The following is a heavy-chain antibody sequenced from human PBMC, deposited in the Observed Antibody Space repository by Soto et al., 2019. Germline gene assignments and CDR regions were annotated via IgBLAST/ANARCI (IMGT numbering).Heavy chain of an antibody. CDR1: GGSISSGGYS. V-gene: IGHV4-30-2*01. D-gene: IGHD1-26*01. Sequence: QLQLQESGSGLVKPSQTLSLTCAVSGGSISSGGYSWSWIRQPPGKGLEWIGYIYHSGSTYYNPSPKSRVTISVDRSKNQFSLKLSSVTAADTAVYYCARVTYSGSYYVDYWGQGTLVTVSS. J-gene: IGHJ4*02. CDR3: ARVTYSGSYYVDY. CDR2: IYHSGST.